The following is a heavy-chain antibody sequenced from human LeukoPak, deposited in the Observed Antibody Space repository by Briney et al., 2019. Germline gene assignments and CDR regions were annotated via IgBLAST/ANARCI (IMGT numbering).Heavy chain of an antibody. CDR2: INPNSGGT. V-gene: IGHV1-2*04. D-gene: IGHD5-12*01. Sequence: ASVKVSCKASGYTFTGYYMHWVRQAPGQGLEWMGWINPNSGGTNYAQKFQGWVTMTRDTSISTAYMELSRLRSDDTAVYYCARAARGYSGTPGYYWGQGTLVTVSS. J-gene: IGHJ4*02. CDR1: GYTFTGYY. CDR3: ARAARGYSGTPGYY.